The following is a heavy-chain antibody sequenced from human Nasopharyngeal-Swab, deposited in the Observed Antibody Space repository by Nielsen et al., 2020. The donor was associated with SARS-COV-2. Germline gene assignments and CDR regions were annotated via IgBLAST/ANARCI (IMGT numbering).Heavy chain of an antibody. J-gene: IGHJ3*02. D-gene: IGHD1-26*01. V-gene: IGHV1-46*01. CDR3: ARTDVGSNGAFDI. Sequence: WVRQAPGQGLEWMGIINPSGGSTSYAQKFQGRVTVTRDTSTTTVYMEVTSLRSEDTAVYYCARTDVGSNGAFDIWGQGTLVTVSS. CDR2: INPSGGST.